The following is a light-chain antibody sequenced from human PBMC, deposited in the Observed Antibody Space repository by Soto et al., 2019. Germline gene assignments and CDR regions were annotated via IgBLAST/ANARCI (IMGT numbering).Light chain of an antibody. CDR3: QQYGSALT. Sequence: EIVLTQSPGTLSLSPGERATLSCRASQSVSSSIYLAWYQQKPGQAPRLLIYGASSRATGIPDRFSGSGSGTDFTLTISRLEPEEFAVYYCQQYGSALTFGGGTKVEIK. CDR2: GAS. CDR1: QSVSSSIY. J-gene: IGKJ4*01. V-gene: IGKV3-20*01.